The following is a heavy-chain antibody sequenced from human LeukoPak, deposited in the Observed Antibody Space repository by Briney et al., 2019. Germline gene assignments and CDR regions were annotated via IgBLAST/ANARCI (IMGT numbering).Heavy chain of an antibody. V-gene: IGHV3-23*01. J-gene: IGHJ4*02. CDR3: ARDVSHGSGWYTSGYFDY. CDR2: ISGSGGST. D-gene: IGHD6-19*01. Sequence: GGSLRLSCAASGFTFSDYYMSWVRQAPGKGLEWVSAISGSGGSTYYADSVKGRFTISRDNSKNTLYLQMNSLRAEDTAVYYCARDVSHGSGWYTSGYFDYWGQGTLVTVSS. CDR1: GFTFSDYY.